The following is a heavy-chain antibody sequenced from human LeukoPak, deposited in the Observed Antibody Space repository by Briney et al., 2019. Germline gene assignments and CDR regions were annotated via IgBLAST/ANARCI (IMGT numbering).Heavy chain of an antibody. V-gene: IGHV4-34*09. D-gene: IGHD5-24*01. CDR3: ARGWAARSWFDP. Sequence: SETLSLTCAVYGGSFSGYYWSWIRQPPGKGLEWIGYIYYSGSTYYNPSLKSRVTISVDTSKNQFSLKLSSVTAADTAMYYCARGWAARSWFDPWGQGTLVTVSS. CDR1: GGSFSGYY. J-gene: IGHJ5*02. CDR2: IYYSGST.